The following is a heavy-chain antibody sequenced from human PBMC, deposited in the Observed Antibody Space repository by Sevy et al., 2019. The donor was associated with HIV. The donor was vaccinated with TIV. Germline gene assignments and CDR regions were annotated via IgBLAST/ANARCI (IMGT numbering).Heavy chain of an antibody. V-gene: IGHV3-48*01. CDR1: GFTFSSYS. CDR2: ISSSSSTI. Sequence: GGSLRLSCAASGFTFSSYSMNWVRQAPGKGLEWVSSISSSSSTIYYADSVKGRFTISRDNAKNSLYLQMNSLRAEDTAVYYCARVRGQWLGGNGMDVWGQGTTVTVSS. CDR3: ARVRGQWLGGNGMDV. D-gene: IGHD6-19*01. J-gene: IGHJ6*02.